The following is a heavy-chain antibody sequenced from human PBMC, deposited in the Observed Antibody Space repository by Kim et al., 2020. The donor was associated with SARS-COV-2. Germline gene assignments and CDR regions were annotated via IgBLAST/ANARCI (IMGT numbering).Heavy chain of an antibody. V-gene: IGHV3-48*03. CDR3: ARDRGPTMVRGVFGNYYYYYGMDV. CDR1: GFTFSSYE. CDR2: ISSSGSTR. Sequence: GGSLRLSCAAYGFTFSSYEMNWVRQAPGKGLEWVSYISSSGSTRYYADSVMGRFTISRDNAKTSLYQQRNSQRAEDTVVYYCARDRGPTMVRGVFGNYYYYYGMDVWGQGTTVTVSS. J-gene: IGHJ6*02. D-gene: IGHD3-10*01.